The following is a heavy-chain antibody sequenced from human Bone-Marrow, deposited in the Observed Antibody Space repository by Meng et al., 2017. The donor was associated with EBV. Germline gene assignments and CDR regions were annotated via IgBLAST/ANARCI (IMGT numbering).Heavy chain of an antibody. D-gene: IGHD3-16*02. CDR3: AKDLIMITFGGVIVGGFDY. Sequence: QVQLVESGGGVVQPGRSLRLSCAASGFTFSSYAMHWVRQAPGKGLEWVAVISYDGSNKYYADSVKGRFTISRDNSKNTLYLQMNSLRAEDTAVYYCAKDLIMITFGGVIVGGFDYWGQGTLVTV. CDR1: GFTFSSYA. V-gene: IGHV3-30-3*01. J-gene: IGHJ4*02. CDR2: ISYDGSNK.